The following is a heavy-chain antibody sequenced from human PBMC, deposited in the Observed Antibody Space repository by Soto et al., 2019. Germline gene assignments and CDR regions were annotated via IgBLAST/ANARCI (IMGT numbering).Heavy chain of an antibody. J-gene: IGHJ5*02. D-gene: IGHD4-17*01. CDR2: IYPSDSDT. V-gene: IGHV5-51*01. Sequence: PGESLKISCKGSGYSFTNYWIALGRQMPGKGLEYMGIIYPSDSDTRYSPSFQGQVTISADKSISTAHLQWSSLKASDTAIYYGARHGFYGDYSSNYFDPWGQGTLVTVSS. CDR1: GYSFTNYW. CDR3: ARHGFYGDYSSNYFDP.